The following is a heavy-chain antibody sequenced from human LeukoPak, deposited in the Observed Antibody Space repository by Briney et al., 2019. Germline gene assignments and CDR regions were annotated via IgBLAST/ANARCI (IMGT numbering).Heavy chain of an antibody. CDR2: INHSGST. CDR1: GGSFSGYY. D-gene: IGHD5-18*01. Sequence: SETLSLTCAVYGGSFSGYYWSWIRQPPGKGLEWIGEINHSGSTNYNPSLKSRVTISVDTSKNQLSLKLSSVTAADTAVYYCARLLGYSYGYLFSYFDYWGQGTLVTVSS. V-gene: IGHV4-34*01. CDR3: ARLLGYSYGYLFSYFDY. J-gene: IGHJ4*02.